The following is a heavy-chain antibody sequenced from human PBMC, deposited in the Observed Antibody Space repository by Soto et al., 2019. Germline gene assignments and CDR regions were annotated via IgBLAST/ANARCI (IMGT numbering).Heavy chain of an antibody. CDR3: ARDQLRSTGY. J-gene: IGHJ4*02. CDR1: GLTVSSNY. CDR2: IYSGGRT. V-gene: IGHV3-66*01. D-gene: IGHD2-2*01. Sequence: EVQLVESGGGLVQPGGSLRLSCAASGLTVSSNYMSWVRQAPGKGLDWVSVIYSGGRTYYADSVKGRFTISRDNSKNTLYLQMNSLRAEDTAVYYCARDQLRSTGYWGQGTLVTVSS.